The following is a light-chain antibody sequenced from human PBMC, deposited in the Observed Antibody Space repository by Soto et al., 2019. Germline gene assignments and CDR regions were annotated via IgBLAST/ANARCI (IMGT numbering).Light chain of an antibody. CDR1: SSNIGAGNE. CDR2: RNT. J-gene: IGLJ1*01. V-gene: IGLV1-40*01. Sequence: QSVLTQPPSASGAPGRRVTISCIGGSSNIGAGNEDLWYQHLTATVPKLIICRNTYRPSGAPHLSSGSTSATAASLTITLLQDEDADDYCCQCYDRSISGSLFGTGTKVTV. CDR3: QCYDRSISGSL.